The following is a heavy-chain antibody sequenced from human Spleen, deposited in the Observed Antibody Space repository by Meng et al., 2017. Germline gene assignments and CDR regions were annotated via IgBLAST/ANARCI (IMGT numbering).Heavy chain of an antibody. CDR1: GFTFSSYA. V-gene: IGHV3-23*01. Sequence: GGSLRLSCAASGFTFSSYAMSWVRQAPGKGLEWVSAISGSGGSTYYADSVKGRFTISRDNSKNTLYLQMNSLRAEDTAVYYCAKEAAYDFWSGYYWATAPFDYWGQGTLVTVSS. D-gene: IGHD3-3*01. CDR2: ISGSGGST. CDR3: AKEAAYDFWSGYYWATAPFDY. J-gene: IGHJ4*02.